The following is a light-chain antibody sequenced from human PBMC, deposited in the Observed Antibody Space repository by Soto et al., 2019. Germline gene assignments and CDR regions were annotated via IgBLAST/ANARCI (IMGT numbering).Light chain of an antibody. V-gene: IGKV3-20*01. CDR1: QSVSSSY. Sequence: EIVLTQSPGTLSLSPGERATLSCRASQSVSSSYLAWYQQKPGQAPRLLIYGASSRATGIPDRVSGSWSGTDFTLTISILEPEVFAVYYCHQYGRSPFTFVPGTKVYSK. CDR2: GAS. CDR3: HQYGRSPFT. J-gene: IGKJ3*01.